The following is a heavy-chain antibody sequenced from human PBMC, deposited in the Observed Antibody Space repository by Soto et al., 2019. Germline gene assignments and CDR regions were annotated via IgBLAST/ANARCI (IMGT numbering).Heavy chain of an antibody. CDR1: GGSISSYY. D-gene: IGHD1-1*01. V-gene: IGHV4-59*01. CDR3: ARGQQDKWCDP. CDR2: IYYSGST. Sequence: SETLSLTCTVSGGSISSYYWSWIRQPPGKGLEWIGYIYYSGSTNYNPSLKSRITISLDTSKNQFSLKLSSVIAADLAVYYCARGQQDKWCDPWGQGTLVSGAS. J-gene: IGHJ5*02.